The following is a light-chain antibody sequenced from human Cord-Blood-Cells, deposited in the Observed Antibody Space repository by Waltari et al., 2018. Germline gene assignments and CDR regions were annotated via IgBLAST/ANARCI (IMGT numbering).Light chain of an antibody. V-gene: IGKV1-5*01. CDR2: DAS. CDR1: PSISSW. J-gene: IGKJ1*01. CDR3: QQYNSYSPTWT. Sequence: DIQMTQSPSTLSASVGDRVTITCRASPSISSWLAWYQQKPGKAPKLLIYDASSLESGVPSRFSGSGSGTEFTLTISSPQPDDFATYYCQQYNSYSPTWTFGQGTKVEIK.